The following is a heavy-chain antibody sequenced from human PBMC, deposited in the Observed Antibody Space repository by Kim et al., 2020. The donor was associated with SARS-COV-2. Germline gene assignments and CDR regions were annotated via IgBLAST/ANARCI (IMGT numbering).Heavy chain of an antibody. V-gene: IGHV4-4*07. Sequence: SETLSLTCTVSGGSISSYYWSWIRQPAGKGLEWIGRIYTSGSTSYNPSLKSRVTMSVDTSKNQFSLKLSSVTAADTAVYYCAREGERVAAAGLMDVWGQGTTVTVSS. D-gene: IGHD6-13*01. CDR1: GGSISSYY. CDR2: IYTSGST. J-gene: IGHJ6*02. CDR3: AREGERVAAAGLMDV.